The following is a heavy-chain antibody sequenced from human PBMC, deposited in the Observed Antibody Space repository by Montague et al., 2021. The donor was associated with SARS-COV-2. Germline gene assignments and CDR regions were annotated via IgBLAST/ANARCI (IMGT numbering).Heavy chain of an antibody. CDR3: ARLGDGVVPSPILGVGPYYSYYYMDV. CDR2: IHHGGST. V-gene: IGHV4-34*01. CDR1: GGSFSTYS. D-gene: IGHD3-10*01. Sequence: SKTLSLTCAVHGGSFSTYSWNWIRQPPGKGLGWIGEIHHGGSTNYNPSLKSRVTISADTSKNQFSLKLTSVAAADTAVYYCARLGDGVVPSPILGVGPYYSYYYMDVWGKGTTVTVSS. J-gene: IGHJ6*03.